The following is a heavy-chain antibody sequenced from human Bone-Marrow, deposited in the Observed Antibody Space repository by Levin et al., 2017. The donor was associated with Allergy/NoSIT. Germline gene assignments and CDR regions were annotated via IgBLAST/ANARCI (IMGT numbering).Heavy chain of an antibody. CDR3: ARGSMDLYFDY. CDR1: GGSISSYSYH. V-gene: IGHV4-39*01. D-gene: IGHD3-10*01. CDR2: IYYSGST. J-gene: IGHJ4*02. Sequence: SETLSLTCTVSGGSISSYSYHWGWIRQSPGTGLEWIGNIYYSGSTSYTPSLKSRVTISVDTSKNQFSLKLNSVTAADTAVYYCARGSMDLYFDYWGQGTLVTVSS.